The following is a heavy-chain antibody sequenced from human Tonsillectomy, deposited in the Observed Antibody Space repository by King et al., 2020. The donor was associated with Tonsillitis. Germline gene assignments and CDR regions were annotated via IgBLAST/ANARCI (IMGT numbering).Heavy chain of an antibody. Sequence: QLVQSGAEVKKPGASVKVSCKASGYTFTGYYMHWVRQAPGQGLEWMGWINPNSGGTNYAQKFQGRVTMTRATSISTAYMELSRLRSDDTAVYYCASDYCSGGRCYGWFDPWGQGTLVTVSS. CDR2: INPNSGGT. J-gene: IGHJ5*02. D-gene: IGHD2-15*01. CDR3: ASDYCSGGRCYGWFDP. V-gene: IGHV1-2*02. CDR1: GYTFTGYY.